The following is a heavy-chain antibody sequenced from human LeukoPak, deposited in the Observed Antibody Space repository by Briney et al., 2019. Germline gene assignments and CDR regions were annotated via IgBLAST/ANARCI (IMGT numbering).Heavy chain of an antibody. D-gene: IGHD2-2*01. CDR1: GYTFTSYA. CDR2: INAGNGNT. V-gene: IGHV1-3*01. Sequence: ASVKVSCTASGYTFTSYAMHWVRQAPGQRLEWMGWINAGNGNTKYSQKFQGRVTITRDTSASTAYMELSSLRSEDTAVYYCARDQRYCSSTSCSYYGMDVWGQGTTVTVSS. J-gene: IGHJ6*02. CDR3: ARDQRYCSSTSCSYYGMDV.